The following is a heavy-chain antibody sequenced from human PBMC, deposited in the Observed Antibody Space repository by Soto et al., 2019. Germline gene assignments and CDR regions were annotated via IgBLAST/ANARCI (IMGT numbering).Heavy chain of an antibody. Sequence: PGGSLRLSCAASGFTFSNYGMHWVRQAPGKGLEWVAVISYDETSKYYADSVKGRFTISRDNSKNTVWLQMNSLRAEDTAVYYCVRCWGTGDGSNLGYNWLDPWGQGTLVTVSS. CDR2: ISYDETSK. CDR3: VRCWGTGDGSNLGYNWLDP. D-gene: IGHD1-1*01. J-gene: IGHJ5*02. CDR1: GFTFSNYG. V-gene: IGHV3-30*03.